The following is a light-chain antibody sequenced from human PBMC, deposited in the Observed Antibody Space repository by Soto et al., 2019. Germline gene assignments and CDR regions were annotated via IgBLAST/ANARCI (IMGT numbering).Light chain of an antibody. CDR3: SSYTIANILSYV. CDR2: EGS. J-gene: IGLJ1*01. CDR1: SSDVGSYNL. V-gene: IGLV2-14*02. Sequence: QSVLTQPASVSGSPGQSITISCTGTSSDVGSYNLVSWYQQHPGKAPKLMIYEGSKRPSGVSNRFSGSKSGNTASLTISGLQAEDEADYYCSSYTIANILSYVFGTGTKVTV.